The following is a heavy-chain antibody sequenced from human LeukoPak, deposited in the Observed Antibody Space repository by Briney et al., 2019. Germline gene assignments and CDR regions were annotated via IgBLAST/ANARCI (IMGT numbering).Heavy chain of an antibody. D-gene: IGHD3-22*01. J-gene: IGHJ4*02. CDR2: INPNSGGT. CDR3: ARARQYYYDSSGYSPYYLDY. V-gene: IGHV1-2*02. CDR1: GYTFTGYY. Sequence: ASVKVSCKASGYTFTGYYMHWVRQAPGQGLEWMGWINPNSGGTNYAQKFQGRVTMTRDTSISTAYMELSRLRSDGTAVYYCARARQYYYDSSGYSPYYLDYWGQGTLVTVSS.